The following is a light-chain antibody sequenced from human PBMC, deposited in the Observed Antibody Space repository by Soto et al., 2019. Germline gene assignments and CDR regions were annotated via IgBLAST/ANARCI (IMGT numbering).Light chain of an antibody. CDR1: QSISHW. CDR3: QQYNSYTVT. J-gene: IGKJ1*01. Sequence: DIPMTQSPSTLAAFVGGTGTVTCRASQSISHWLAWYQQRPGRAPKLLIYAASTLQSGVPSRFSGSGSGTEFTLTISSLQPDDFATYYCQQYNSYTVTFGQGTKVDIK. CDR2: AAS. V-gene: IGKV1-5*01.